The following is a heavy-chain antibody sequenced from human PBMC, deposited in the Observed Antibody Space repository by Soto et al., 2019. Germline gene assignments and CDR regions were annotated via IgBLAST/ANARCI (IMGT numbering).Heavy chain of an antibody. CDR2: IYNSRTT. CDR1: GGSIISSSYY. V-gene: IGHV4-39*01. J-gene: IGHJ3*02. D-gene: IGHD4-17*01. CDR3: ASPVDYGGNSGHAFDI. Sequence: SETLSLTCTVSGGSIISSSYYFVCIRQPPGKGLELIGNIYNSRTTYYNPSLKSRVTISADTSKNQFSLKLSSVTAADTAVYYCASPVDYGGNSGHAFDIWGQGTTVTVSS.